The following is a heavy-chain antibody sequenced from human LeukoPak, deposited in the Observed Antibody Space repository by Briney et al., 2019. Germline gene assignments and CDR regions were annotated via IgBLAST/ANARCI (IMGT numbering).Heavy chain of an antibody. CDR2: IYTSGST. J-gene: IGHJ4*02. D-gene: IGHD4-11*01. Sequence: SETLPLTCTVSGGSISSYYWSWIRQPPGKGLEWIGYIYTSGSTNYNPSLKSRVTISVDTSKNQFSLKLSSVTAADTAVYYCARHLQWFDYWGQGTLVTVSS. CDR1: GGSISSYY. CDR3: ARHLQWFDY. V-gene: IGHV4-4*09.